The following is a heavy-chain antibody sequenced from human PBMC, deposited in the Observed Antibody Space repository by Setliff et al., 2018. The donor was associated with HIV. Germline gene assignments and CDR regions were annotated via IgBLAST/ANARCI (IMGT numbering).Heavy chain of an antibody. J-gene: IGHJ6*02. D-gene: IGHD1-26*01. CDR3: ARRSIVGSTRGNYYYALDV. Sequence: SETLSLTCTVSGDSINKYYWSWIRQPPGKGLEWIGFIYISGSTMYNPSLKSRVTMSLDTSKNQVSLKLTSVTAADTAVYYCARRSIVGSTRGNYYYALDVWGQGTTVTVSS. CDR1: GDSINKYY. CDR2: IYISGST. V-gene: IGHV4-4*09.